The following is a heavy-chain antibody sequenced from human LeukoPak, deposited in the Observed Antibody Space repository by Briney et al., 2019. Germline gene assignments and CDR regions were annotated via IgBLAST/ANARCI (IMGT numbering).Heavy chain of an antibody. CDR1: GFTFSSYA. J-gene: IGHJ4*02. D-gene: IGHD5-18*01. V-gene: IGHV3-30*04. Sequence: GGSLRLSCAASGFTFSSYAMHWVRQAPGKGLEWVAVISYDGSNKYYADSVKGRFTISRDNSKNTLYLQMNSQRAEDTAVYYCARDGILWLRGNYFDYWGQGTLVTVSS. CDR3: ARDGILWLRGNYFDY. CDR2: ISYDGSNK.